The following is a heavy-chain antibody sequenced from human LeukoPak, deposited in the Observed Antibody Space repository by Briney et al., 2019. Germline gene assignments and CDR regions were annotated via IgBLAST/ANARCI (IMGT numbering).Heavy chain of an antibody. CDR3: AKDGYDYVWGSYRQENIY. J-gene: IGHJ4*02. Sequence: GASVKVSCKVSGYALNELSIHWVRQAPGKGLEWVGGIDREDGQSIYAQNFQGRVSLTDDTSAQTAYMEVTSLRSEDTAVYYCAKDGYDYVWGSYRQENIYWGQGTLVTVSS. CDR2: IDREDGQS. CDR1: GYALNELS. V-gene: IGHV1-24*01. D-gene: IGHD3-16*02.